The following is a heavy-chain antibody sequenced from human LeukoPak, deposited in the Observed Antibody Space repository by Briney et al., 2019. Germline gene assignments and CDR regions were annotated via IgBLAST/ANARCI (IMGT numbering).Heavy chain of an antibody. D-gene: IGHD5-18*01. V-gene: IGHV4-59*01. CDR2: IYYSGST. J-gene: IGHJ4*02. CDR1: GGSISSYY. CDR3: ARVDTAMVFDY. Sequence: PSETLSLTCTVSGGSISSYYWSWIRQPPGKGLEWIGYIYYSGSTNYNPSLKSRVTISVDTSKNQFSLELSSVTAADTAVYYCARVDTAMVFDYWGQGTLVTVSS.